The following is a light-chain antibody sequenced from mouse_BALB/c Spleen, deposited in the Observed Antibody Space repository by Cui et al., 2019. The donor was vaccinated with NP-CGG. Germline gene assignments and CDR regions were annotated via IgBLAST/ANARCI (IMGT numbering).Light chain of an antibody. Sequence: QAVVTQESALTTSPGETVTLTCRSSTGAVTTSNYANWVQEKPDHLFTGLIGGTNNRAPGVPARFSGSLIGDKAALTITGAQTEDEAIYFCALWYSNHWGFGGGTELTVL. CDR3: ALWYSNHWG. J-gene: IGLJ1*01. CDR1: TGAVTTSNY. V-gene: IGLV1*01. CDR2: GTN.